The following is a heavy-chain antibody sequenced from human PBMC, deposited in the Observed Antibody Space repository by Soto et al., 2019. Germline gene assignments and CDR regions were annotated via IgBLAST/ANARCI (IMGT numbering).Heavy chain of an antibody. CDR1: GFTFSSYA. J-gene: IGHJ4*02. CDR2: ISGSGGST. Sequence: EVQLLESGGGLVQPGGSLRLSCAASGFTFSSYAMSWVRQAPGKGLEWVSAISGSGGSTYYADSVKGRFTISRDNSKNTLYLQMNSLRAEDTAVYYCAKDSRAANYGDSKPIDYWGQGTLVTVSS. V-gene: IGHV3-23*01. CDR3: AKDSRAANYGDSKPIDY. D-gene: IGHD4-17*01.